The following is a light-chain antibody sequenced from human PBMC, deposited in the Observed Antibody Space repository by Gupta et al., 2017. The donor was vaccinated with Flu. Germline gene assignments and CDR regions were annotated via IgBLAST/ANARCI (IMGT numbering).Light chain of an antibody. Sequence: QSVLTPPPSASGPPGQRVTISCSGSSSNIGSTYVYWYHHLPGTAPNLLIYRNNQRPSGGPARFSGSASGTSASPAISGLRSEEEADDHCAAWDDSLSGYWVFGGGTKLTVL. CDR2: RNN. CDR3: AAWDDSLSGYWV. CDR1: SSNIGSTY. J-gene: IGLJ3*02. V-gene: IGLV1-47*01.